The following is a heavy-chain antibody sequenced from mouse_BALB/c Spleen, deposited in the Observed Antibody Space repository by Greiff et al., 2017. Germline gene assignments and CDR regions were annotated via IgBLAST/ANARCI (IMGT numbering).Heavy chain of an antibody. V-gene: IGHV5-6-4*01. J-gene: IGHJ1*01. D-gene: IGHD1-1*01. CDR3: TRGGGNWYFDV. CDR2: ISSGGSYT. CDR1: GFTFSSYT. Sequence: DVKLVESGGGLVKPGGSLKLSCAASGFTFSSYTMSWVRQTPEKRLEWVATISSGGSYTYYPDSVKGRFTISRDNAKNTLYLQMSSLKSEDTAMYYCTRGGGNWYFDVWGAGTTVTVSS.